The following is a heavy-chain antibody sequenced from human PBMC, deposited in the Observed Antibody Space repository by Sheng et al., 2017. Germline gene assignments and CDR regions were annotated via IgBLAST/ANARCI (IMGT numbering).Heavy chain of an antibody. Sequence: ESVGGVVQPGRSLRLSCAASGFTFSSYGMHWVRQAPGKGLEWVAVIWYDGSNKYYADSVKGRFTISRDNSKNTLYLQMNSLRAEDTAVYYCARDGRYCSGGSCSDNYYYYGMDVWGQGP. V-gene: IGHV3-33*01. CDR1: GFTFSSYG. D-gene: IGHD2-15*01. J-gene: IGHJ6*02. CDR2: IWYDGSNK. CDR3: ARDGRYCSGGSCSDNYYYYGMDV.